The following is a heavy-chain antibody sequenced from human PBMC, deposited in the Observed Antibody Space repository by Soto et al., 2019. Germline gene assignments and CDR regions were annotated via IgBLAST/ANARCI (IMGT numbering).Heavy chain of an antibody. D-gene: IGHD2-21*01. Sequence: GGSLRLSCAASGFTFTTCFMSWVRQAPGKGPEWVSAISAGGSSTYYADSVKGRFAISRDNSKNKLYLQLNSLRAEDTAVYYCAKARVNQMAQFDYWGQGTLVTVSS. J-gene: IGHJ4*02. V-gene: IGHV3-23*01. CDR2: ISAGGSST. CDR3: AKARVNQMAQFDY. CDR1: GFTFTTCF.